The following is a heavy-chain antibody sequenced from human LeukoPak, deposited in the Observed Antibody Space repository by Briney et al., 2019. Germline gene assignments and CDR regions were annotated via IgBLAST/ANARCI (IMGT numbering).Heavy chain of an antibody. Sequence: GGSLRLSCAASGFTFSSYAMSWVRQAPGKGLEWVSGISGSGDNTYYADSVKGRFTIPRDNSKNTLYVQVNSLGAEDTAVYYCAKVTGGDMITYGGLDYWGQGTLVTVSS. V-gene: IGHV3-23*01. D-gene: IGHD3-16*01. CDR2: ISGSGDNT. J-gene: IGHJ4*02. CDR3: AKVTGGDMITYGGLDY. CDR1: GFTFSSYA.